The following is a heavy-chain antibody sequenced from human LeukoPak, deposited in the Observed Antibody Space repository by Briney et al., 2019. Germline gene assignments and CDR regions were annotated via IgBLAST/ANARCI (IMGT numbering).Heavy chain of an antibody. V-gene: IGHV4-34*01. Sequence: SETLSLTCAVYGGSFSGYYWSWIRQPPGKGLEWIGEINHSGSTNYNPSLKSRVTISVDTSKNQFSLKLSPVTAADTAVYYCAREFVLLWFRELSPNAFDIWGQGTMVTVSS. CDR3: AREFVLLWFRELSPNAFDI. CDR1: GGSFSGYY. J-gene: IGHJ3*02. D-gene: IGHD3-10*01. CDR2: INHSGST.